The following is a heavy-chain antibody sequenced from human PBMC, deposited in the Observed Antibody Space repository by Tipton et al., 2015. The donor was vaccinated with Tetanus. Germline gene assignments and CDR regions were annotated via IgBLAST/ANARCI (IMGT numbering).Heavy chain of an antibody. V-gene: IGHV4-59*12. CDR1: GGSFSGYY. CDR2: IYYSGST. CDR3: ARGGDTTTFDY. J-gene: IGHJ4*02. D-gene: IGHD5-18*01. Sequence: GLVKPSETLSLTCAVYGGSFSGYYWSWIRQPPGKGLEWIGYIYYSGSTNYNPSLKSRVTISVDTSKNQFSLKLGSVTAADTAVYYCARGGDTTTFDYWGQGTLVTVSS.